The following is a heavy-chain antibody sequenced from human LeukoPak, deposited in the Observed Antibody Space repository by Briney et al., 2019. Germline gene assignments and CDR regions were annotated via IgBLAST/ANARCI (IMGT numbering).Heavy chain of an antibody. CDR2: ISSSGTTP. D-gene: IGHD5-18*01. Sequence: GGYLRLYCAASGFNLRSYEMNWVRQAPGNGLEGVSFISSSGTTPYYADYVRGRFTISRDNAKNSLYLQMNSLRAEDTAVYYCARGGYTYSPAIYYFAYWGQGTLVTVSS. CDR1: GFNLRSYE. CDR3: ARGGYTYSPAIYYFAY. J-gene: IGHJ4*02. V-gene: IGHV3-48*03.